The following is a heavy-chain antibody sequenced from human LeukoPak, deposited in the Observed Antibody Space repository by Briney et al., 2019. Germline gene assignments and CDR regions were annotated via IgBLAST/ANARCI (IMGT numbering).Heavy chain of an antibody. CDR2: ISGSGGST. D-gene: IGHD2-21*02. J-gene: IGHJ4*02. CDR3: AKDRGVSYCGGDCHDDY. Sequence: GGSLRLSCAASGFTFSSYAMSWVRQAPGKGLEWVSAISGSGGSTYYADSVKGRFTISRDNSKNTLYLQMNSLRAEDTAVYYCAKDRGVSYCGGDCHDDYWGQGTLVTVSS. CDR1: GFTFSSYA. V-gene: IGHV3-23*01.